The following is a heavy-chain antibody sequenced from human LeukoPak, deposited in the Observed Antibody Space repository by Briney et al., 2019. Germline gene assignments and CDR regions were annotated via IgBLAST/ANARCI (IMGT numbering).Heavy chain of an antibody. V-gene: IGHV1-2*02. CDR2: INANSGGT. CDR3: AKDRARVGTMVDAFDM. D-gene: IGHD1-1*01. Sequence: GASVRVSCKASGYTFTGHYMHWGRQAPGEGRGWRGWINANSGGTNYAQKFQGRVTMTRDTSISTAYMELSRLRSDDTAVYYCAKDRARVGTMVDAFDMWGQGTMVTVSS. CDR1: GYTFTGHY. J-gene: IGHJ3*02.